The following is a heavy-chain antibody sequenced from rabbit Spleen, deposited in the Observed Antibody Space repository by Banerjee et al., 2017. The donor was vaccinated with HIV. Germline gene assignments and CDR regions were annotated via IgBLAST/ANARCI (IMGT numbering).Heavy chain of an antibody. J-gene: IGHJ6*01. D-gene: IGHD4-2*01. V-gene: IGHV1S45*01. CDR1: GFSFSSSYW. Sequence: QEQLVESGGGLVQPEGSLTLTCTASGFSFSSSYWICWVRQAPGKGLEWIGCINDVDSGATWYASWAKGRFTISKTSSTTVTLQMTSLTVADTATYFCAGDTSIYELDLWGPGTLVTVS. CDR2: INDVDSGAT. CDR3: AGDTSIYELDL.